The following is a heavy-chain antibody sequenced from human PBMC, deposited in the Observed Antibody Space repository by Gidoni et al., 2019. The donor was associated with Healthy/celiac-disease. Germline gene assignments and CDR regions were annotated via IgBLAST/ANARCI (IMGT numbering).Heavy chain of an antibody. J-gene: IGHJ2*01. D-gene: IGHD2-8*01. Sequence: EVQLVESGGGLVQPGGSLRLSCAASGFTSSSYWMGWVRQAPGKGLEWVANIKQDGSEKYYVDSVKGRFTISRDNAKNSLYLQMNSLRAEDTAVYYCAREDEQDTNYWYFDLWGRGTLVTVSS. V-gene: IGHV3-7*03. CDR1: GFTSSSYW. CDR3: AREDEQDTNYWYFDL. CDR2: IKQDGSEK.